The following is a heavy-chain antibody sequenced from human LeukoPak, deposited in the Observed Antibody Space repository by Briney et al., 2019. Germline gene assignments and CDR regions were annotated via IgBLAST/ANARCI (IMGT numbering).Heavy chain of an antibody. CDR3: ARYYDILTGYQG. CDR2: MNPNSGNT. J-gene: IGHJ4*02. D-gene: IGHD3-9*01. Sequence: ASVKVSCKASGYTFTSYDINWVRQATGQGLEWMGWMNPNSGNTGYAQKFQGRVTMTRNTSISTAHMELSSLRSEDTAVYYCARYYDILTGYQGWGQGTLVTVSS. V-gene: IGHV1-8*01. CDR1: GYTFTSYD.